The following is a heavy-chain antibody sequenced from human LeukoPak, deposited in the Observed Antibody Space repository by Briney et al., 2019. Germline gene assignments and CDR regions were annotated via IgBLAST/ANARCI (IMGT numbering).Heavy chain of an antibody. CDR2: IKLDGSEK. CDR3: ARDQYDTWSRRGNFDS. D-gene: IGHD3-3*01. V-gene: IGHV3-7*03. J-gene: IGHJ4*02. Sequence: GGSLSLSCVASGFPLGKYWMSWVRQAPGKGLEWVANIKLDGSEKNYVDSVKGRFTISRDNTKNSLYLQMNSLRAEDTAVFYCARDQYDTWSRRGNFDSWGQGTLVIVSS. CDR1: GFPLGKYW.